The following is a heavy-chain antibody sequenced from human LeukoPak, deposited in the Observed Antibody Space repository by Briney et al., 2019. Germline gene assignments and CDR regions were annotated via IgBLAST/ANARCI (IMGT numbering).Heavy chain of an antibody. J-gene: IGHJ4*02. CDR2: IKQDGSEK. Sequence: GGSLRLSCAASGFTFSSYWMSWVRQAPGKGLEWVANIKQDGSEKYYVDSVKGRFIISRDNAKNSLYLQMNSLRAEDTAVYYCARVLHKRNYDSGVYYGYWGQGTLVTVSS. D-gene: IGHD3-22*01. CDR1: GFTFSSYW. CDR3: ARVLHKRNYDSGVYYGY. V-gene: IGHV3-7*04.